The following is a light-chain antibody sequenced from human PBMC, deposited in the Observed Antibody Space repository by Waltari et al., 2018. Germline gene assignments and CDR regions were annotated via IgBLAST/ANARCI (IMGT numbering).Light chain of an antibody. CDR1: SSY. J-gene: IGLJ3*02. CDR3: AAWDHSLSGRV. CDR2: RDN. Sequence: QSVLIQPPSASGTPGQRVTISCSGSSSYIYWYQQLPGTAPKLLIYRDNQRPSGGPDRFSGSKSGPSASLAISGLRSEDEADYYCAAWDHSLSGRVFGGGTKLTVL. V-gene: IGLV1-47*01.